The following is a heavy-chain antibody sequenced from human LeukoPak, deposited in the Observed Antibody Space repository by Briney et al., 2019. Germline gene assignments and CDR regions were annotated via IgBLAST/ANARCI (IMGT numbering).Heavy chain of an antibody. V-gene: IGHV1-46*01. CDR3: ARGLRTASYGYSPGGSYFDY. CDR2: INPSGGST. Sequence: ASVKVSCKASGYTFTSYYMHWVRQAPGQGLEWMGIINPSGGSTSYAQKFQGRVTMTRDTSTSTVYMELSSLRSEDTAVYYCARGLRTASYGYSPGGSYFDYRGQGTLVTVSS. J-gene: IGHJ4*02. CDR1: GYTFTSYY. D-gene: IGHD5-18*01.